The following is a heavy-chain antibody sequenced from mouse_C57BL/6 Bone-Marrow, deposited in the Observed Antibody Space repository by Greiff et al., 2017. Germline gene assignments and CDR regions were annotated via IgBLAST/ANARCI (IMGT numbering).Heavy chain of an antibody. Sequence: VQLVESGAELVRPGASVKLSCKASGYTFTDYYINWVKQRPGPGLEWIARIYPGSGNTYSNEKFKGKAILTAEKSSSTAYMQLSSLTSEDSAVYFCAREGSTVVATRAMDYWGQGTSVTVSS. CDR1: GYTFTDYY. D-gene: IGHD1-1*01. CDR2: IYPGSGNT. J-gene: IGHJ4*01. CDR3: AREGSTVVATRAMDY. V-gene: IGHV1-76*01.